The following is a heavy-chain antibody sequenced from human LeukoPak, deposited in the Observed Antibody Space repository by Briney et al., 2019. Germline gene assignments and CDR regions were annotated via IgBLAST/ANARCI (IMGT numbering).Heavy chain of an antibody. Sequence: GASVKVSCKASGYTFTSYDINWVRLATGQGLEWMGWMNANSGNAGFAQKFQGRVTMTRNTSINTAYMELNSLTSEDTALYFCARVDPSGFDYMDYWGQGTLVAVSS. J-gene: IGHJ4*02. CDR2: MNANSGNA. CDR3: ARVDPSGFDYMDY. V-gene: IGHV1-8*01. CDR1: GYTFTSYD. D-gene: IGHD5-12*01.